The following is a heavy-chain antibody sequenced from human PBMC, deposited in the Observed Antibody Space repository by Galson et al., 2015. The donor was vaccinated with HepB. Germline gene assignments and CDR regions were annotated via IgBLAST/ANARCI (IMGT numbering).Heavy chain of an antibody. D-gene: IGHD3-3*01. CDR2: TYYRSRWYN. J-gene: IGHJ6*02. Sequence: CAISGDSVSSNSAAWNWIRQSPSRGLEWLGRTYYRSRWYNDYEVSVKSRITINPDTSKNQFSLQLNSVTPEDTSVYYCARDRVYKDFWSGYWDHRYYGMDVWGQGTTVTVSS. CDR3: ARDRVYKDFWSGYWDHRYYGMDV. V-gene: IGHV6-1*01. CDR1: GDSVSSNSAA.